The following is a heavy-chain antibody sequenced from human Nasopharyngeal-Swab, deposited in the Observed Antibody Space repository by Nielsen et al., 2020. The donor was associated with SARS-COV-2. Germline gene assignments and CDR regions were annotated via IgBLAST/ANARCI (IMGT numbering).Heavy chain of an antibody. CDR2: IYYSGST. CDR3: AREVTNYGMDV. CDR1: GDSFNSYY. J-gene: IGHJ6*02. Sequence: SETLSLTCTISGDSFNSYYWSWIRQPPGKGLEWIGYIYYSGSTNYNPSLKSRVTISVDTSKNQFSLKLSSVTAADTAVYYCAREVTNYGMDVWGQGTTVTVSS. V-gene: IGHV4-59*01. D-gene: IGHD4-17*01.